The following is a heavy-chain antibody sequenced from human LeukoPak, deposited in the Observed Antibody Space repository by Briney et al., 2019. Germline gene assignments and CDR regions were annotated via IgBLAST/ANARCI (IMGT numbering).Heavy chain of an antibody. V-gene: IGHV3-13*04. CDR2: IDTTGGT. J-gene: IGHJ4*02. CDR3: ARERRHYGDYSSFDY. Sequence: PGGSLRLSCAASGFTLSNYDMHWVRQAAGKGLEWVSGIDTTGGTDYPGSVKGRFTISRENAKNVVYLQMNSLRDGDTAVYYCARERRHYGDYSSFDYWGQGALVTVSS. D-gene: IGHD4-17*01. CDR1: GFTLSNYD.